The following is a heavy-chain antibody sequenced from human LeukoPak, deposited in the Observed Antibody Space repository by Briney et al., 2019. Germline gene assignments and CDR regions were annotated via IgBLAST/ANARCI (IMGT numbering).Heavy chain of an antibody. D-gene: IGHD3-3*01. Sequence: SETLSLTCTVSGGSISSGSYYWGWIRQPPGKGLEWIGSIYYSGSTYYNPSLKSRVTISVDTSKNQFSLKLSSVTAADTAVYYCARTDYDFWSGYSPMDVWGKGTTVTVSS. V-gene: IGHV4-39*01. CDR2: IYYSGST. CDR3: ARTDYDFWSGYSPMDV. J-gene: IGHJ6*04. CDR1: GGSISSGSYY.